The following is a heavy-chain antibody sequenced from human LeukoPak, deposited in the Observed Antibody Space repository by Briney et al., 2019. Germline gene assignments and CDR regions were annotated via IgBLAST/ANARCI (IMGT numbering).Heavy chain of an antibody. CDR1: GASINSHY. CDR3: AREPASSSWYRGKDY. J-gene: IGHJ4*02. V-gene: IGHV4-4*07. Sequence: SETLSLTCTVSGASINSHYWSWIRQPAGKGLEWIGRIYISGSTYYNPSLKSRVTISVDTSKNQFSLKLSSVTAADTAVYYCAREPASSSWYRGKDYWGQGTLVTVSS. D-gene: IGHD6-13*01. CDR2: IYISGST.